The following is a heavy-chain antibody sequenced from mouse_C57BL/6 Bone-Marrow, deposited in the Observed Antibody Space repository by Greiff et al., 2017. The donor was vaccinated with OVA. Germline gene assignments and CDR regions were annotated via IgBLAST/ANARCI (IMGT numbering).Heavy chain of an antibody. Sequence: EVQVVESGGDLVKPGGSLKLSCAASGFTFSSYGMSWVRQTPDKRLEWVATISSGGSYTYYPDSLKGRFTISRDNAKHTPYLQISSLKSEDTAMYYCAGHVDYGSFFDNWGQGTTLTVSS. J-gene: IGHJ2*01. D-gene: IGHD1-1*01. CDR2: ISSGGSYT. V-gene: IGHV5-6*01. CDR1: GFTFSSYG. CDR3: AGHVDYGSFFDN.